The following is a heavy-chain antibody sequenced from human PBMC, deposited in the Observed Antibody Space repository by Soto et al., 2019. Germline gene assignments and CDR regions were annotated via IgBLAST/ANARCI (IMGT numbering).Heavy chain of an antibody. CDR1: GYTFTSYG. Sequence: QVQLVQSGAEVKKPGASVKVSCKASGYTFTSYGISWVRQAPGQGLEWMGWISAYNGNTNYAQTLQGRVTMTTDTSTSTAYMELRSLRSDDTAVYYCASSYCGGDCYSYYYYYYGMDVWGQGTTVTVSS. V-gene: IGHV1-18*01. J-gene: IGHJ6*02. CDR2: ISAYNGNT. CDR3: ASSYCGGDCYSYYYYYYGMDV. D-gene: IGHD2-21*02.